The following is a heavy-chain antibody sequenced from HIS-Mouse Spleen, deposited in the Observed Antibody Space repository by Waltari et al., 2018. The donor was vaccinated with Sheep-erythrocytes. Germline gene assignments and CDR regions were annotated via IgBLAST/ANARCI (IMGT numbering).Heavy chain of an antibody. V-gene: IGHV3-13*01. Sequence: EVQLVESGGGLVQPGGALRLSCAASGFTFSSYDMHWVRQATGKGLEWVSAIGTAGDTYYLGSVMGRFNFSRENDKNAFYLQMNSLRAGDTAVYYCARANSGSYDDAFDIWGQGTMVTVSS. J-gene: IGHJ3*02. CDR1: GFTFSSYD. D-gene: IGHD1-26*01. CDR3: ARANSGSYDDAFDI. CDR2: IGTAGDT.